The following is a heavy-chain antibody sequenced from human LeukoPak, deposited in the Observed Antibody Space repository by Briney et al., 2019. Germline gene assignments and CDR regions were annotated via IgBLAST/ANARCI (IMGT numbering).Heavy chain of an antibody. V-gene: IGHV1-18*01. D-gene: IGHD3-10*01. CDR3: ARGGLWFGSRDHLYYFDY. CDR2: ISAYNGNT. J-gene: IGHJ4*02. CDR1: GYTFTSYG. Sequence: SVKVSCKASGYTFTSYGISWVRQAPGQGLEWMGWISAYNGNTNYAQKLQGWVTMTRDTSISTAYMELSRLRSDDTAVYYCARGGLWFGSRDHLYYFDYWGQGTLVTVSS.